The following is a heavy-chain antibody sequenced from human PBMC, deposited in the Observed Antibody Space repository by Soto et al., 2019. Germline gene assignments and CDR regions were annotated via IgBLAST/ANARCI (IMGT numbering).Heavy chain of an antibody. J-gene: IGHJ4*02. V-gene: IGHV3-7*03. CDR2: IKKDGSEN. CDR1: GFTFSDYW. D-gene: IGHD3-3*01. Sequence: GGSLRLSCAASGFTFSDYWMSWVRQAPGKGLEWVAHIKKDGSENYYVDSVTGRFTVSRDNTKNSLYLQMNSLRAEDTAVYYCAKLGSGYYTGLYFDYWGQGTLVTVSS. CDR3: AKLGSGYYTGLYFDY.